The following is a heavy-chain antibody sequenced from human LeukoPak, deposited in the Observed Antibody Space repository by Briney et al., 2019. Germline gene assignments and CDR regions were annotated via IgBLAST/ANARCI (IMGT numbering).Heavy chain of an antibody. CDR2: IYHSGST. CDR3: ARPREWFSSSSGSLAWFDP. D-gene: IGHD6-6*01. Sequence: SETLSLTCAVSGCSISSGYYWGWIRQPPGTGLEWIGSIYHSGSTYYNPSLKSRVTISVDTSKNQFSLKLSSVTAADTAVYYCARPREWFSSSSGSLAWFDPWGQGTLVTVSS. V-gene: IGHV4-38-2*01. J-gene: IGHJ5*02. CDR1: GCSISSGYY.